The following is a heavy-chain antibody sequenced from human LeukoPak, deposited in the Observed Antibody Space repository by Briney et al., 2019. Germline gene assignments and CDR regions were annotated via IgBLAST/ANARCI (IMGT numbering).Heavy chain of an antibody. Sequence: PGGSLRLSCAASGFTFNSYWMSWGRQAPGKGLEWVAKISQDGSGKNYVDSVKGRFTISRDNAKNSLDLQMNSLRVEDTAVYYCARQGIAARLIDYWGQGTLVTVSS. J-gene: IGHJ4*02. V-gene: IGHV3-7*05. CDR2: ISQDGSGK. CDR1: GFTFNSYW. D-gene: IGHD6-6*01. CDR3: ARQGIAARLIDY.